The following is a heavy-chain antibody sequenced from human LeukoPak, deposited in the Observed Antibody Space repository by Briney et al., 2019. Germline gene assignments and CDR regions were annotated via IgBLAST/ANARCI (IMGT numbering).Heavy chain of an antibody. CDR1: GGSISNSNSY. J-gene: IGHJ4*02. CDR3: MRHEEEDGYNAKPFDF. V-gene: IGHV4-39*01. CDR2: IYYGGNT. Sequence: SETLSLTCTVSGGSISNSNSYWGWVRQPPGKGLEWIGTIYYGGNTYYTPSLKSRVTISVDTSKNQFSLRLTSVTAADTAVYFCMRHEEEDGYNAKPFDFWGQGILVTVSS. D-gene: IGHD5-24*01.